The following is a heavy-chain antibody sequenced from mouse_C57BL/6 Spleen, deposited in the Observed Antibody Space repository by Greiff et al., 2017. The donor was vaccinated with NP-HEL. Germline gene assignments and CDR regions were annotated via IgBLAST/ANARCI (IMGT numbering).Heavy chain of an antibody. D-gene: IGHD1-1*02. Sequence: VQLQQSGAELVKAGASVKMSCKASGYTFTSYWMHWVKQRLGQGLEWFAETNPTNGRTYYNEKFKSKATLTVDKSSSTAYMLLSGPTFEDSAVYDCARIKKMVATYFDYGGQGTTLTGAS. CDR3: ARIKKMVATYFDY. CDR1: GYTFTSYW. J-gene: IGHJ2*01. V-gene: IGHV1S81*02. CDR2: TNPTNGRT.